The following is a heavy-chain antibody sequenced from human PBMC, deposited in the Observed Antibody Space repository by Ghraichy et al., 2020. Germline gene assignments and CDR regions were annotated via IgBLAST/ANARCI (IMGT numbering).Heavy chain of an antibody. V-gene: IGHV4-59*01. Sequence: ESLNISCTVSGGSISSYYWSWIRQPPGEGLEWIGYVFYTGSTNYNPSLKSRVTISLDTSKNQFSLKLSSVTAADTAVYYFARDLPTAYYYGSGSAFDIWGQGTMVTVSS. CDR2: VFYTGST. D-gene: IGHD3-10*01. CDR3: ARDLPTAYYYGSGSAFDI. J-gene: IGHJ3*02. CDR1: GGSISSYY.